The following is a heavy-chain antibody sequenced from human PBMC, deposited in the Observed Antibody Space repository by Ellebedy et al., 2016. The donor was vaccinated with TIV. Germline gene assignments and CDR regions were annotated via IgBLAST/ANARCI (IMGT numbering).Heavy chain of an antibody. CDR1: GGTFSSYA. J-gene: IGHJ6*02. CDR3: ARGSGHYYYYYGMDV. Sequence: SVKVSXXASGGTFSSYAISWVRQVPGQGFEWMGGIIPIFGTANYAQKFQGRVTITADESTSTAYMELSSLRSEDTAVYYCARGSGHYYYYYGMDVWGQGTTVTVSS. V-gene: IGHV1-69*13. CDR2: IIPIFGTA.